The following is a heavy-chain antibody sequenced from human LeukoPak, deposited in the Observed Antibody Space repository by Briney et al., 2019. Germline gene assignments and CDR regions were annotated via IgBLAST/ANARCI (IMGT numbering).Heavy chain of an antibody. Sequence: GGSLRLSCAASGFTFRSYTMNWVRQAPGRGLEWVSYISGSSTHIFYAESVKGRFTISRDNAKNSLYLQMNSLRDEDTAVYYCARDNRYGNSRPLDYWGQGPLVTVSS. CDR2: ISGSSTHI. J-gene: IGHJ4*02. CDR1: GFTFRSYT. D-gene: IGHD5-24*01. V-gene: IGHV3-48*02. CDR3: ARDNRYGNSRPLDY.